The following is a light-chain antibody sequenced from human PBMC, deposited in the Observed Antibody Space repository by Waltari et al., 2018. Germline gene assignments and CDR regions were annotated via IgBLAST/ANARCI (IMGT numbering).Light chain of an antibody. CDR2: RND. CDR1: SSNIGNNY. Sequence: QSVLTQPPSASGTPGQRVTIPCSGSSSNIGNNYIYWYQQLSGTAPKLLIYRNDQRPSGVPDRFSGSKSGTSASLAISGLRSEDEADYYCATWDDNLSGWVFGGGTKLTVL. V-gene: IGLV1-47*01. J-gene: IGLJ3*02. CDR3: ATWDDNLSGWV.